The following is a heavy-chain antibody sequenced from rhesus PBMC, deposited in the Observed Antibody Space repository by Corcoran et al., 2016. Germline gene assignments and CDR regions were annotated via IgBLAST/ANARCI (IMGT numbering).Heavy chain of an antibody. CDR3: ARRIGYNYSP. V-gene: IGHV4S11*01. CDR2: IYGSSCST. CDR1: GSSIISHY. Sequence: QVQLQESGPGLVKPSETLSITCAVSGSSIISHYWIWIRRPPGKGLESIGYIYGSSCSTYYNPALKSRVTMSADTSNNQFSLKRSSVTAADTAVYYCARRIGYNYSPWGQGVLVTVSS. J-gene: IGHJ4*01. D-gene: IGHD5-12*01.